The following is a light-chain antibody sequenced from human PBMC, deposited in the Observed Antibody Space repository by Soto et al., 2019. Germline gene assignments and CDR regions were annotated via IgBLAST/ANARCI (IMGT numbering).Light chain of an antibody. J-gene: IGLJ2*01. Sequence: QPVLTQSPSASASLGASVKLTCTLSSGHSSYAIAWHQQQPEKRPRYLMKLNSDGSHSKGDGIPDRFSGSSSGAERYLTISSHQSEDEADYYCQTWGTGIQVFGGGTKLTVL. CDR2: LNSDGSH. V-gene: IGLV4-69*01. CDR3: QTWGTGIQV. CDR1: SGHSSYA.